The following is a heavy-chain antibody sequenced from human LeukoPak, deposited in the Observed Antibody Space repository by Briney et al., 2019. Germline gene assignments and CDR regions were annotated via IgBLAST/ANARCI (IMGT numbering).Heavy chain of an antibody. CDR1: VGTFSSYA. J-gene: IGHJ4*02. Sequence: SVTVSCKASVGTFSSYAISWVRQAPGQGLEWMGRIIPIFGIANCAQKFQGRVTITADKSTSTAYMELSSLRSEDTAVYYCARARGLWFGESRDDSFDYWGQGTLVTVSS. CDR3: ARARGLWFGESRDDSFDY. CDR2: IIPIFGIA. V-gene: IGHV1-69*04. D-gene: IGHD3-10*01.